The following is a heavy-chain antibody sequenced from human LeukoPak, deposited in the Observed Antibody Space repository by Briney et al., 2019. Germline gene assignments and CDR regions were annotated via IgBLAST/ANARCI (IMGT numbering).Heavy chain of an antibody. CDR1: GYTFTSYD. D-gene: IGHD6-13*01. V-gene: IGHV1-8*03. CDR2: MNPNSGNT. J-gene: IGHJ6*03. Sequence: GASVKVSCKASGYTFTSYDINWVRQATGQGLEWMGWMNPNSGNTGYAQKFQGRVTITRNTSISTAYMELSSLRSEDTAVYYCARAGYSSSWMSYYYYYYMDVWGKGTTVTVSS. CDR3: ARAGYSSSWMSYYYYYYMDV.